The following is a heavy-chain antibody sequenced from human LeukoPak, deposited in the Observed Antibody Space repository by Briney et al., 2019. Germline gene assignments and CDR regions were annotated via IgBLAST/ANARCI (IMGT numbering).Heavy chain of an antibody. CDR2: IKTDGSST. J-gene: IGHJ4*02. D-gene: IGHD3-10*01. V-gene: IGHV3-74*01. CDR3: AAGDGVIMEY. Sequence: PGGSLRLSCEGSGTSWMHWVRQVPGKGLVWVSRIKTDGSSTSYADSVKGRFTISRDNAKNTLSLQMNSLRVEDTAVYYCAAGDGVIMEYWGQGTLVTVSS. CDR1: GTSW.